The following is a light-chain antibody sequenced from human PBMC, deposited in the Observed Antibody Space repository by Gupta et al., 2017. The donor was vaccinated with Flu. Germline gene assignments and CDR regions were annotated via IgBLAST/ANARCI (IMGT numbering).Light chain of an antibody. CDR1: SGDTNDA. CDR2: VDSDGSH. CDR3: QTRGSGIQV. J-gene: IGLJ3*02. V-gene: IGLV4-69*01. Sequence: VKLTCTPDSGDTNDAIAWHQQHPEKGPRNLMRVDSDGSHSEGAGIPDRFSCSSSGAERHLTISSVQSEDEDDYYCQTRGSGIQVFGGGTRLTVL.